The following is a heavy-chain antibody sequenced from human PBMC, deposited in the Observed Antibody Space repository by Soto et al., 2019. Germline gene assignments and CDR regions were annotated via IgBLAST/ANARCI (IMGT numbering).Heavy chain of an antibody. D-gene: IGHD6-13*01. Sequence: QVQLEQSGSEVKKSGSSVEVSCKASGYSFSSHAITWVRQAPGQGLEWMGGIIPVFGTPSYAQKFQGRVTISADKSTNTSSLELRSLRSEDTAVYYCARGGALSTSWYWGDGLDSWGQGTQVTVSS. V-gene: IGHV1-69*06. CDR3: ARGGALSTSWYWGDGLDS. CDR1: GYSFSSHA. J-gene: IGHJ4*02. CDR2: IIPVFGTP.